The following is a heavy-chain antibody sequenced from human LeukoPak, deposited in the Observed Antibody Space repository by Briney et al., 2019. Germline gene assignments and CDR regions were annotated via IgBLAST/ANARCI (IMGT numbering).Heavy chain of an antibody. CDR3: ARDYTGYFP. CDR2: IKTDGGEE. CDR1: GFTFSSYW. Sequence: PGGSLRLSCEASGFTFSSYWMSWVRQAPGKGLEWVANIKTDGGEEYYVDSVKGRFTISRDNAKNSLYLQMNSLRAEDTAVYYCARDYTGYFPWGQGTLVIVSS. D-gene: IGHD3-9*01. V-gene: IGHV3-7*03. J-gene: IGHJ5*02.